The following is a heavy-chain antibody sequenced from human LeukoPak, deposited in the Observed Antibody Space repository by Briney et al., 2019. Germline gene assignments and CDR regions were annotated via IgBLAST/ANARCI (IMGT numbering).Heavy chain of an antibody. CDR3: ARGGATEDYFDY. Sequence: SGPALVKPKQTLTLTCTFSGFSLSTSGMCVSWIRQPPGKALEWLARIDWDDDKYYSTSLKTRLTISKDTSKNQVVLTMTNMDPVDTATYYCARGGATEDYFDYWGQGTLVTVSS. D-gene: IGHD1-26*01. CDR2: IDWDDDK. J-gene: IGHJ4*02. V-gene: IGHV2-70*11. CDR1: GFSLSTSGMC.